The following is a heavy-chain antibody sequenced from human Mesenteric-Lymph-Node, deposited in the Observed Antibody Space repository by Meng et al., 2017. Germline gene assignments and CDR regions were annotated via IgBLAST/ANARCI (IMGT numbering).Heavy chain of an antibody. Sequence: SETLSLTCTVSGGSISSGSYYWSWIRQPAGKGLEWIGRIYTSGSTNYNPSLKSRVTISVDTSKNQFSLKLSSVTAADTAVYYCARDCSSSCYPDYYYYYGMDVWGQGTTVTVSS. CDR3: ARDCSSSCYPDYYYYYGMDV. CDR1: GGSISSGSYY. D-gene: IGHD2-2*01. CDR2: IYTSGST. J-gene: IGHJ6*02. V-gene: IGHV4-61*02.